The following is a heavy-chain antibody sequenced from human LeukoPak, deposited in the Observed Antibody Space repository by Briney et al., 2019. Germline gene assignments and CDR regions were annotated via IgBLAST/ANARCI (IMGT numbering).Heavy chain of an antibody. Sequence: PGGSLRLSCAASGFTFSSYGMHWVRQAPGKGLEWVAVISYDGSNKYYADSVKGRFTISRDNSKNTLYLQMNSLRAEDTAVYYCAKDGIAAARGVAVAGNFDYWGQGTLVTVSS. V-gene: IGHV3-30*18. CDR2: ISYDGSNK. CDR1: GFTFSSYG. CDR3: AKDGIAAARGVAVAGNFDY. D-gene: IGHD6-13*01. J-gene: IGHJ4*02.